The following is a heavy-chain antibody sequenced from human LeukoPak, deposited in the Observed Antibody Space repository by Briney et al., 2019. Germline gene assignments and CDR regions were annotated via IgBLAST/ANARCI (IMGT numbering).Heavy chain of an antibody. CDR2: IKKDGSEK. Sequence: PGGSLRLSCAASGFTFSSYAMSWVRQAPGKGLERVANIKKDGSEKYYVDSVKGRFTISRDNAKKSLYLQMNSLRAEDTAVYYCARHLSGITGYTYGRGIDYWGQGTLLTVSS. J-gene: IGHJ4*02. CDR3: ARHLSGITGYTYGRGIDY. CDR1: GFTFSSYA. V-gene: IGHV3-7*01. D-gene: IGHD5-18*01.